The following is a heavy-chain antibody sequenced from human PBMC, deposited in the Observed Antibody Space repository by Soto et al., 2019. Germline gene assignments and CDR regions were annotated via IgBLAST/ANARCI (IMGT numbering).Heavy chain of an antibody. Sequence: QVQLQESGPGLVKPSQTLSLTCTVSGGSISSGGYYWSWIRQHPGKGLEWIGYIYYSGSTYYNPSLKSRVTISVDTSKNQFSLKLSSVTAADTAVYYCAREIGYGDYAERWFDPWGQGTLVTVSS. CDR2: IYYSGST. D-gene: IGHD4-17*01. CDR3: AREIGYGDYAERWFDP. J-gene: IGHJ5*02. V-gene: IGHV4-31*03. CDR1: GGSISSGGYY.